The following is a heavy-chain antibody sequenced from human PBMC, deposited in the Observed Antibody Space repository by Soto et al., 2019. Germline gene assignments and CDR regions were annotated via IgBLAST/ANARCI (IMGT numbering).Heavy chain of an antibody. D-gene: IGHD5-18*01. CDR2: ISYDGSNK. V-gene: IGHV3-30*18. Sequence: QVQLVESGGGVVQPGRSLRLSCAASEFTFSSYGMHWVRQAPGKGLEWVAVISYDGSNKYYADSVKGRFTISRDNSKNTLYLQMNSLRAEDTAVYYCAKDPPDTAIDYYYYGMDVWGQGTTVTVSS. CDR1: EFTFSSYG. J-gene: IGHJ6*02. CDR3: AKDPPDTAIDYYYYGMDV.